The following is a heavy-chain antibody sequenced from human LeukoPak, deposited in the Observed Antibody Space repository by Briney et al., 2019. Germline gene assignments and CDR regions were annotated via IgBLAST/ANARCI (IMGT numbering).Heavy chain of an antibody. CDR2: ISAYNGNT. D-gene: IGHD3-22*01. CDR3: ASGYSDRYYYYGMDV. Sequence: ASVKVSCKASGYTFTSYDINWVRQAPGQGLEWMGWISAYNGNTNYAQKLQGRVTMTTDTSTSTAYMELRSLRSDDTAVYYCASGYSDRYYYYGMDVWGQGTTVTVSS. J-gene: IGHJ6*02. V-gene: IGHV1-18*01. CDR1: GYTFTSYD.